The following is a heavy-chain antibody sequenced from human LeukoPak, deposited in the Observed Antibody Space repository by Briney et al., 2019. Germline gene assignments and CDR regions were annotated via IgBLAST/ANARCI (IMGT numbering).Heavy chain of an antibody. CDR1: GYIFTGYY. Sequence: ASVKASCKASGYIFTGYYMHWVRQAPGQGLEWMGWINPNSGDTNYAQKFQGRVTMTTDTSTSTAYMELRSLRSDDTAVYYCARNMYYYDSSGYYPDAFDIWGQGTMVTVSS. D-gene: IGHD3-22*01. CDR2: INPNSGDT. V-gene: IGHV1-2*02. CDR3: ARNMYYYDSSGYYPDAFDI. J-gene: IGHJ3*02.